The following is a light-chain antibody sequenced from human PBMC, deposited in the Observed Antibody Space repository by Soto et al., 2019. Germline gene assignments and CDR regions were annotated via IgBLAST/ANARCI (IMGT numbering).Light chain of an antibody. CDR1: QSIRSNY. Sequence: ETVLTQSPGTLSLSPGERVTLSCRASQSIRSNYFAWYRQTPGQAPRLLIYGASNRATGIPDRFSGSGYGTDFTLIISRLEPEDFALYYCQQYGSSPWTFGQGTKVEIK. J-gene: IGKJ1*01. CDR3: QQYGSSPWT. CDR2: GAS. V-gene: IGKV3-20*01.